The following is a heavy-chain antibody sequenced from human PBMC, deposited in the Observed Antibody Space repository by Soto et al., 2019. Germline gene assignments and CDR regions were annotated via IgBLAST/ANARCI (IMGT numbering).Heavy chain of an antibody. D-gene: IGHD3-22*01. CDR1: GFTFSSYW. CDR2: IDHEGDET. V-gene: IGHV3-7*01. CDR3: ARELVVGPAEYFQQ. J-gene: IGHJ1*01. Sequence: EVQLVESGGGLVQPGGSLRLSCAASGFTFSSYWMSWVRQAPGKGLEWVANIDHEGDETYYLDSVKGRFTISRDNTKNSLYLQMNSLRAEDTGLYYCARELVVGPAEYFQQWGQGTRVTVSS.